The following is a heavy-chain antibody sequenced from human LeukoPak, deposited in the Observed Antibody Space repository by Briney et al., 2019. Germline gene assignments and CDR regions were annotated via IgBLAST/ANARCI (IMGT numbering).Heavy chain of an antibody. CDR3: AREFEQSSWYVRGMDV. Sequence: PGGSLRLSCAASGFTFSSYWMSWVRQAPGKGLEWVANIKEDGSERYYVDSVKGRFTISRDNAKNSLYLQMNSLRAEDTAVYYCAREFEQSSWYVRGMDVWGQGTTVTVSS. V-gene: IGHV3-7*01. D-gene: IGHD6-13*01. CDR2: IKEDGSER. J-gene: IGHJ6*02. CDR1: GFTFSSYW.